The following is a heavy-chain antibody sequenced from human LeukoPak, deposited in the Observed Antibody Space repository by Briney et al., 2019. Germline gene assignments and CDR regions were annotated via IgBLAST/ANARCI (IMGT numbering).Heavy chain of an antibody. J-gene: IGHJ5*02. D-gene: IGHD3-10*01. CDR1: GYTFTSYD. Sequence: RASVTVSCTASGYTFTSYDINWVRQATGQGLEWMGWMNPNSGNTGYAQKFQGRVTMTRNTSISTAYMELSSLRSEDTAVYYCARAIWFGESGFDPWGQGTLVTVSS. CDR3: ARAIWFGESGFDP. CDR2: MNPNSGNT. V-gene: IGHV1-8*01.